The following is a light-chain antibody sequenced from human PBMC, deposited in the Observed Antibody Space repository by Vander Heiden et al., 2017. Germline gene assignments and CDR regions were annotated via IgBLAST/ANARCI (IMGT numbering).Light chain of an antibody. CDR1: ENIGTY. Sequence: ETVFTHSPANVSLSPGERATLSCRASENIGTYLAWYQHKPCQAPRLLIYDASKRATGFPARLSGSGAGTDFTLTISSLEPEDFAVYYCQQRRHWPLTFGGGTKVEIK. J-gene: IGKJ4*01. CDR2: DAS. CDR3: QQRRHWPLT. V-gene: IGKV3-11*01.